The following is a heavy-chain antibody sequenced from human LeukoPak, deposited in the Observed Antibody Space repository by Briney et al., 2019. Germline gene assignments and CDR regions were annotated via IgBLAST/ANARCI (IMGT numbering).Heavy chain of an antibody. V-gene: IGHV4-59*01. J-gene: IGHJ3*02. D-gene: IGHD3-10*01. CDR2: INYSGST. CDR3: ARVVRQFGSRVAFDI. Sequence: SETLSLTCTVSGGTINSNCWSWIRQPPGKGLEWVGDINYSGSTNYNPSLKRRLTISIDTSKNQFSLKLSSVTAADTAVYYCARVVRQFGSRVAFDIWGQGTRVTVSS. CDR1: GGTINSNC.